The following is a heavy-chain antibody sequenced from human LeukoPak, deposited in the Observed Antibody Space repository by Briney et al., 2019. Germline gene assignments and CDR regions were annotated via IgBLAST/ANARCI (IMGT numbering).Heavy chain of an antibody. CDR3: AKKVVVGATSPYSDFQD. Sequence: GGSLRLSCAASGFTFSSYAMSWIRQAPGKGLEWVSAISGSGVTTHYAGSVKGRFSISRDNSKNTLYLQMNSLRAEDTALYYCAKKVVVGATSPYSDFQDWGQGTLVTVSS. V-gene: IGHV3-23*01. J-gene: IGHJ1*01. CDR1: GFTFSSYA. CDR2: ISGSGVTT. D-gene: IGHD1-26*01.